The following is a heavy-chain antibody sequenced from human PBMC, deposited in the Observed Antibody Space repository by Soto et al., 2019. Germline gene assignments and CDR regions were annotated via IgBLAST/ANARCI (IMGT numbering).Heavy chain of an antibody. CDR2: IYYSGST. CDR3: ASPGYSSSWYYFDY. CDR1: GGSISSSSYY. V-gene: IGHV4-39*01. D-gene: IGHD6-13*01. Sequence: QLQLQESGPGLVKPSETLSLTCTVSGGSISSSSYYWGWIRQPPGKGLEWIGSIYYSGSTYYNPSLKRRVTISVDTSKNQFSLKRSSVTAADTAVYYCASPGYSSSWYYFDYWGQGTLVTVSS. J-gene: IGHJ4*02.